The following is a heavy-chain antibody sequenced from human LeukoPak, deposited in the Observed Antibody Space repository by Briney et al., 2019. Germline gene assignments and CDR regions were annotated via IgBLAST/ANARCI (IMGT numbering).Heavy chain of an antibody. CDR3: ARAYYYDSSGYYYHMYYFDY. J-gene: IGHJ4*02. D-gene: IGHD3-22*01. CDR2: ISHDGSNK. CDR1: GFTFSSYA. V-gene: IGHV3-30-3*01. Sequence: GRSLRLSCAASGFTFSSYAMHWVRQAPGKGLEWVADISHDGSNKYYADSVKGRFTISRDNSKNTLYLQMNSLIAEDTAVYYCARAYYYDSSGYYYHMYYFDYWGPGTLVTVSS.